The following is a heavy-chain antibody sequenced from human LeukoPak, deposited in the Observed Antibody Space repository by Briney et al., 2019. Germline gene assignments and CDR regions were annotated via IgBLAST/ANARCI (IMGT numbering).Heavy chain of an antibody. Sequence: SETLSLTCAVYGGSFSGYYWSWIRQPPGKGLEWIGEINHSGSTNYNPSLKSRVTISVDTSKNQFSLKLSSVTAADTAVYYCARGRTRSYCSGGXCXXXXYYXMDVWGXGTTVTV. CDR1: GGSFSGYY. J-gene: IGHJ6*02. CDR3: ARGRTRSYCSGGXCXXXXYYXMDV. V-gene: IGHV4-34*01. CDR2: INHSGST. D-gene: IGHD2-15*01.